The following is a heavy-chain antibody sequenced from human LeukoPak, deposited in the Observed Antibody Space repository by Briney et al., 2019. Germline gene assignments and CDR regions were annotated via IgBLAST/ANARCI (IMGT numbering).Heavy chain of an antibody. CDR2: IYYSGST. V-gene: IGHV4-59*08. D-gene: IGHD5-12*01. Sequence: PSETLSLTCTVSGGSISSYYWSWIRQPPGKGLEWIGYIYYSGSTNYNPSLKSRVTISVDTSKNQFSLKLSSVTAADTAVYYCARRRSLYSGYEDAFDIWGQGTMVTVSS. CDR1: GGSISSYY. J-gene: IGHJ3*02. CDR3: ARRRSLYSGYEDAFDI.